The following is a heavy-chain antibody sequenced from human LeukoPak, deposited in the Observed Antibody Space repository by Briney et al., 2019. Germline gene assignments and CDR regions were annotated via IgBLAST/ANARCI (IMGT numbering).Heavy chain of an antibody. CDR3: ATRLGYCSGGSCYLPGDY. J-gene: IGHJ4*02. CDR2: IIPILGIA. Sequence: SVKVSCKASGGTFSSYAISWVRQAPGQGLEWMGRIIPILGIANYAQKFQGRVTITADKSTSTAYMELSSLRSEDTAVYYCATRLGYCSGGSCYLPGDYWGQGTLVTVSS. V-gene: IGHV1-69*04. CDR1: GGTFSSYA. D-gene: IGHD2-15*01.